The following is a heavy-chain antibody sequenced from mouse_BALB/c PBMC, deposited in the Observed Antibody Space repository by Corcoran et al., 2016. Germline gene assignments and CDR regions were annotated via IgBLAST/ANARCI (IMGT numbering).Heavy chain of an antibody. J-gene: IGHJ2*01. CDR3: ARDGSSYPVDY. D-gene: IGHD1-1*01. Sequence: EVQLQQSGAELVKPGASVKLSCTASGFNIKDTSMHWVKQRPEQGLEWIGRIDPANGNTKYDPKFQGKATITADTSSNTAYLQLSSLTSEDTAVYYCARDGSSYPVDYWGQGTTLTVSS. CDR1: GFNIKDTS. CDR2: IDPANGNT. V-gene: IGHV14-3*02.